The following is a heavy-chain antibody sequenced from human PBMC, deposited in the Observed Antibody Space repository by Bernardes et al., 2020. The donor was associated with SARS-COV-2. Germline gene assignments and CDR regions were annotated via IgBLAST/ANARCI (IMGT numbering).Heavy chain of an antibody. CDR2: IWYDGSNK. D-gene: IGHD1-20*01. CDR1: GFTFSSYG. Sequence: VGSLILSCAASGFTFSSYGMHWVRQAPGKGLEWVAVIWYDGSNKYYADSVKGRFTISRDNSKNTLYLQMNSLRAEDTAVYYCARDNNWNYPDYWGQGTLVTVSS. V-gene: IGHV3-33*01. J-gene: IGHJ4*02. CDR3: ARDNNWNYPDY.